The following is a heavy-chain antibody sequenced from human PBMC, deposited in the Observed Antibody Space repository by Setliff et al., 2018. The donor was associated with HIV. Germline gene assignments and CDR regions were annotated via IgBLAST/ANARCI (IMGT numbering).Heavy chain of an antibody. J-gene: IGHJ4*02. D-gene: IGHD3-3*01. Sequence: GESLKISCTASGFTFSSYAMYWVRQAPGKGLEWVAFISYDRSFKSYPDAVKGRFTISRDNSKNTLYLQMNSLRLEDTAVYYCARATPYWGGYSPFEFWGRGTQVTVSS. CDR1: GFTFSSYA. CDR3: ARATPYWGGYSPFEF. CDR2: ISYDRSFK. V-gene: IGHV3-30*04.